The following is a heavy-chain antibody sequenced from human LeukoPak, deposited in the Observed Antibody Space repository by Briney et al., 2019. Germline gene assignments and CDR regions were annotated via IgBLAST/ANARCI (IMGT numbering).Heavy chain of an antibody. V-gene: IGHV3-23*01. CDR1: GFTFDDYG. Sequence: GGSLRLSCAASGFTFDDYGMTWVRQVPGKGLEWVSAISGSGGSTYYADSVKGRFTISRDNSKNTLYLQMNSLRAEDTAVYYCAANTHYYDSSGYDSWGQGTLVTVSS. CDR3: AANTHYYDSSGYDS. D-gene: IGHD3-22*01. J-gene: IGHJ4*02. CDR2: ISGSGGST.